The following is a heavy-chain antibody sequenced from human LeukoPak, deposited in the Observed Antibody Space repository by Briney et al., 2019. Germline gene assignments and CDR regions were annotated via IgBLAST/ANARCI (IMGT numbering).Heavy chain of an antibody. CDR3: ARRVISSSSGMGFDY. V-gene: IGHV1-8*01. CDR2: MNPNSGNT. D-gene: IGHD6-6*01. CDR1: GYTFTIYD. J-gene: IGHJ4*02. Sequence: ASVTVSSKASGYTFTIYDINWGRQATGQGLEWMGWMNPNSGNTGYAQKFQGRVTMTRNTSISTAYMELSSLRSEDTAVYYCARRVISSSSGMGFDYWGQGTLVTVSS.